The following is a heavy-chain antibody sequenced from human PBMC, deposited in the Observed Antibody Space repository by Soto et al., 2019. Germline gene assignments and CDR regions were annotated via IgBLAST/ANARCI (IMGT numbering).Heavy chain of an antibody. CDR2: ISGSGGST. CDR1: GFTFSSYA. Sequence: GGSLRLSCAASGFTFSSYAMSWVRQAPGKGLEWVSAISGSGGSTYYADSVKGRFTISRDNSKNTMYLQMNSLRAEDTAVYYCASLPYYDSRGDAFDIWGQGTMVTVSS. V-gene: IGHV3-23*01. J-gene: IGHJ3*02. CDR3: ASLPYYDSRGDAFDI. D-gene: IGHD3-22*01.